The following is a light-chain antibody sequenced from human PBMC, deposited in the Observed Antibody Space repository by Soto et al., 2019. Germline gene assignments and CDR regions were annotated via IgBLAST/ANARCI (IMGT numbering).Light chain of an antibody. CDR2: EGS. CDR1: SSDVGSYNL. Sequence: QSALTQPASVSGSPEQSITISCTGTSSDVGSYNLVSWYQQHPGKAPKLMIYEGSKRPSGVSNRFSGSKSGNTASLTISGFQAEDEADYYCCSYAGSSTFEFGGGTKVTVL. V-gene: IGLV2-23*03. CDR3: CSYAGSSTFE. J-gene: IGLJ2*01.